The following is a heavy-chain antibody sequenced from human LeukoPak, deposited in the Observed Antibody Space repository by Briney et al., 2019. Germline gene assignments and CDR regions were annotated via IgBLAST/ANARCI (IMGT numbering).Heavy chain of an antibody. CDR1: GFSVSDIY. Sequence: GGSLRLSCVASGFSVSDIYMNWVRQAPGKGLEWVGRIKSRTDGGTADYAAPVKGRFTISRDDSKNTLYLQMNSLKTEDTAVYYCTTDYCGGDCYSSGYYWGQGTLVTVSS. J-gene: IGHJ4*02. CDR3: TTDYCGGDCYSSGYY. CDR2: IKSRTDGGTA. V-gene: IGHV3-15*01. D-gene: IGHD2-21*02.